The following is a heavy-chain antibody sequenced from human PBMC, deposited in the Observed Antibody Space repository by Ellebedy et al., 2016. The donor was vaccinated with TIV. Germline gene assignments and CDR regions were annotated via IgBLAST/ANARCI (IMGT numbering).Heavy chain of an antibody. CDR3: AKDQWELRAPSGFDY. D-gene: IGHD1-26*01. Sequence: GESLKISCAASGFTFDDYSMHWVRQVPGKDLEWVSLIAWDGNSKFYADSVKGRFTISRDNSKNSLYLQMNSLRTEETAFYYCAKDQWELRAPSGFDYWGQGTLVSVSS. CDR2: IAWDGNSK. V-gene: IGHV3-43*01. CDR1: GFTFDDYS. J-gene: IGHJ4*02.